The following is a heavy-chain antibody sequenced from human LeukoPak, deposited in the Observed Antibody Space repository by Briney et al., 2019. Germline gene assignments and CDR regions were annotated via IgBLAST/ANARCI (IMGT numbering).Heavy chain of an antibody. CDR3: ARGYDSSTTYYEFYYYMDV. V-gene: IGHV4-59*01. J-gene: IGHJ6*03. D-gene: IGHD3-22*01. CDR2: IYYSGST. Sequence: SETLSLTCTVSGGSIRSYYWSWIRQPPGKGLEWIGYIYYSGSTNYNPSLKSRVTISVDTSKNQFSLKLCSVTAADTAVYYCARGYDSSTTYYEFYYYMDVWGKGTTVIVSS. CDR1: GGSIRSYY.